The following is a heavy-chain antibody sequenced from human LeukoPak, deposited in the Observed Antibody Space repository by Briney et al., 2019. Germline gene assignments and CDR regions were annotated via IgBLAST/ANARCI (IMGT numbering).Heavy chain of an antibody. CDR2: INPNIGGT. J-gene: IGHJ6*03. CDR1: GYTFTGFY. D-gene: IGHD2-2*01. V-gene: IGHV1-2*02. Sequence: ASVKVSCKASGYTFTGFYIHWVRQAPGQGPEWMGWINPNIGGTNYAQKFRGRVSLTRDTSTSTAYMELNSLRSDDTAVYYCAREADIVVVPAARYYYYYMDVWGKGTTVTVSS. CDR3: AREADIVVVPAARYYYYYMDV.